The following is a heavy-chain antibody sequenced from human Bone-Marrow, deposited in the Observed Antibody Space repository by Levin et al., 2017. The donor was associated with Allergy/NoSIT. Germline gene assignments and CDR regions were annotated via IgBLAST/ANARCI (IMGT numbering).Heavy chain of an antibody. J-gene: IGHJ4*02. V-gene: IGHV1-2*06. CDR2: INPNSGGT. CDR1: GYTFTGYY. D-gene: IGHD1-7*01. CDR3: AKTEGAYNGNYILDY. Sequence: VASVKVSCKASGYTFTGYYMHWVRQAPGQGLEWMGRINPNSGGTNYAQKFQGRVTMTRDTSISTAYMELSRLRSDDTAVYYCAKTEGAYNGNYILDYWGQGTLVTVSS.